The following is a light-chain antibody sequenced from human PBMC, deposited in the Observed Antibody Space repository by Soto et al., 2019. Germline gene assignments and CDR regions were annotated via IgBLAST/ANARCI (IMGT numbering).Light chain of an antibody. Sequence: EIVLTQSPGTLSLSPGERATLSCRASQSVSSNYLAWYQQKPGQAPRLLIYGASSRATGIPDRFSGSGSGTDFTLTISRLEPEDFAVYYCQQYGSSFTFGPGTTVEI. J-gene: IGKJ3*01. CDR3: QQYGSSFT. V-gene: IGKV3-20*01. CDR1: QSVSSNY. CDR2: GAS.